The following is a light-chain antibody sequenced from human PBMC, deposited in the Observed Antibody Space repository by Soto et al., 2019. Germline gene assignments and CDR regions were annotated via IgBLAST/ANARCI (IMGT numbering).Light chain of an antibody. V-gene: IGKV3-11*01. CDR1: QSLKND. CDR3: QLRSNWPPYT. CDR2: DAS. Sequence: EIVLTQSPAALSLSPGETATLSCRASQSLKNDLAWYQQKPVQASRLLIYDASDGATGVPARFRGSGSGTDFTLTISSLDPEDFAVYYCQLRSNWPPYTFGQGNKREI. J-gene: IGKJ2*01.